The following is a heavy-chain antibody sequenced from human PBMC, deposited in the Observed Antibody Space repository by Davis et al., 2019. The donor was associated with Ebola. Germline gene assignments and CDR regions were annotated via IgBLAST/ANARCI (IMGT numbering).Heavy chain of an antibody. J-gene: IGHJ4*02. CDR1: GGSISSSSYY. V-gene: IGHV4-39*01. CDR2: IYYSGST. D-gene: IGHD6-19*01. Sequence: MPSETLSLTCTVSGGSISSSSYYWGWIRQPPGKGLEWIGSIYYSGSTYYNPSLKSRVTISVDTSKNQFSLKLSSVTVADTAVYYCACSYNSGWYVWGQGTLVTVSS. CDR3: ACSYNSGWYV.